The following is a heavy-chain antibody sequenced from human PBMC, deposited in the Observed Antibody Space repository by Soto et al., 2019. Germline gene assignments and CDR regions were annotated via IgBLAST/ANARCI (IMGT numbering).Heavy chain of an antibody. J-gene: IGHJ4*02. CDR3: VRDMQLWPLDS. V-gene: IGHV3-74*03. Sequence: EVQLVESGGGLVQPGESLRLSCAASGLTFRSYWMHWVRQAPGKGLVWVSRINTDGSVAMYVDSVKGRFTISRDNAKNTLYLNLNSLRAGDTAGYYFVRDMQLWPLDSWGQGTLVTVSP. CDR2: INTDGSVA. D-gene: IGHD2-21*01. CDR1: GLTFRSYW.